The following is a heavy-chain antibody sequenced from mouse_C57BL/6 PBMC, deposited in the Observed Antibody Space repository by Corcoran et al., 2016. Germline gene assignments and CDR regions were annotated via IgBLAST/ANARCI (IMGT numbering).Heavy chain of an antibody. CDR2: IYWDDDK. V-gene: IGHV8-12*01. D-gene: IGHD2-14*01. Sequence: QVTLKESGPGILQSSQTLSLTCSFSGFSLSTSGMGVSWIRQPSGKGLEWLAHIYWDDDKRYNPSLKSRLTISKDTSRNQVFLKITSVDTADTATDYCARRWEYDMRAYAMDYWGQGTSVTVSS. J-gene: IGHJ4*01. CDR1: GFSLSTSGMG. CDR3: ARRWEYDMRAYAMDY.